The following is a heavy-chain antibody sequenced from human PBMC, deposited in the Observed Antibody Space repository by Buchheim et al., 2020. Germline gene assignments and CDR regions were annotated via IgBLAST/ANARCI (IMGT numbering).Heavy chain of an antibody. V-gene: IGHV3-7*01. Sequence: EVQLVESGGGLVQPGGSLRLSCAASGFTFSDYWMSWVRQAPGTGLEWVANIKPDGSDKYYVASVKGRFTISRDSAKNSLYLQMNSLRVEDTAVYYCARDNSGVYWGRGTL. D-gene: IGHD1-26*01. J-gene: IGHJ4*02. CDR1: GFTFSDYW. CDR2: IKPDGSDK. CDR3: ARDNSGVY.